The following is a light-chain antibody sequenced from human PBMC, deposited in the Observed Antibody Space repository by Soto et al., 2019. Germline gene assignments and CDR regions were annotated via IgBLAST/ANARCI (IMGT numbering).Light chain of an antibody. V-gene: IGKV2-28*01. CDR2: LGS. CDR1: QSLQFSNGCNF. CDR3: MQALQTPFT. J-gene: IGKJ3*01. Sequence: EIVMTQSPLSLPVTPGEPASISCRSSQSLQFSNGCNFLHWYLQKPGQSPQLLIYLGSNRASGVPDRISGSGSGTDFTLKISRVEAEDVGVYYCMQALQTPFTLGPGTKVDIK.